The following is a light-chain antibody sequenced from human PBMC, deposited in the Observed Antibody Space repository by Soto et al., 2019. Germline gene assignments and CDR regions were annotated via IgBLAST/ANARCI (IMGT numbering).Light chain of an antibody. CDR1: QGITSY. J-gene: IGKJ1*01. V-gene: IGKV1-39*01. CDR2: AAS. Sequence: IQLTQSPSSLXSSXXXXVXXXCRASQGITSYLAWYQQEPGKAPKLLIFAASSLQSGVPSRFSGSRSGPDFTLTISSLQPEDFATYYCQQSYSSPPTFGQGTKVDNK. CDR3: QQSYSSPPT.